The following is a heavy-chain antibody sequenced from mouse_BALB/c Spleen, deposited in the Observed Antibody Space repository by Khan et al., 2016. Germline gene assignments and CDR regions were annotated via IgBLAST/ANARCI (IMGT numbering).Heavy chain of an antibody. D-gene: IGHD2-4*01. Sequence: EVELVESGPGLVKPSQSLSLTCTVTGYSITSDYAWNWIRQFPGNKLEWMGYISYSGNTSYNPSLTSRISITRDTSKNQFFLQLNSVTTEDTATYYCARLMITGWFAYWGQGTLVTVSA. CDR2: ISYSGNT. J-gene: IGHJ3*01. CDR1: GYSITSDYA. CDR3: ARLMITGWFAY. V-gene: IGHV3-2*02.